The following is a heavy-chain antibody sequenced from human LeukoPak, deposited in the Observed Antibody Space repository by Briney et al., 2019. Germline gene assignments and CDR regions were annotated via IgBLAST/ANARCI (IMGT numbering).Heavy chain of an antibody. CDR1: GFTFSSYA. Sequence: PGGSLRLSCAASGFTFSSYAMHWVRQAPGKGLEWVAVISYDGSNKYYADSVKGRFTISRDNSKNTLYLQMNSLRAEGTAVYYCAREPTRGYSYRYYFDYWGQGTLVTVSS. D-gene: IGHD5-18*01. CDR3: AREPTRGYSYRYYFDY. V-gene: IGHV3-30-3*01. J-gene: IGHJ4*02. CDR2: ISYDGSNK.